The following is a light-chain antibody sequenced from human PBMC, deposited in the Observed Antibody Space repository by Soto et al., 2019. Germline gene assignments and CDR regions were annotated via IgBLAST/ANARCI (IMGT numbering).Light chain of an antibody. V-gene: IGLV2-14*01. Sequence: SVLTQPASVSGSPGQPITISCTGTNRDDGGYNYVSWYQQHPGKAPKVMIYDVSNRPSGVSNRFSGSKSGNTASLTISGLQPEDEADYYCNSYTTSSTYVFGTGTKVTVL. J-gene: IGLJ1*01. CDR2: DVS. CDR1: NRDDGGYNY. CDR3: NSYTTSSTYV.